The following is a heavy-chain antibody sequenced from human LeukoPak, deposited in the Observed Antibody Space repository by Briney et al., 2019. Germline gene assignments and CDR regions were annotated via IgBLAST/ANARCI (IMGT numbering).Heavy chain of an antibody. CDR1: GLTVSSNY. CDR3: ARDGNYYDSSGSITLDY. D-gene: IGHD3-22*01. V-gene: IGHV3-66*02. CDR2: IYSGGST. J-gene: IGHJ4*02. Sequence: PGGSLRLSCAASGLTVSSNYMSWARQAPGKGLECVSVIYSGGSTYYADSVKGRFTISRDNSKNTLYLQMNSLRAEDTAVYYCARDGNYYDSSGSITLDYWGQGTLVTVSS.